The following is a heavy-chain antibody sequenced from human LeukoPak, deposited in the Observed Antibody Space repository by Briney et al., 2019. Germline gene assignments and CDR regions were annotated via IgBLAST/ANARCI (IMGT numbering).Heavy chain of an antibody. CDR3: AKTGRPNNSGWYRWFDP. CDR2: ICNSGGT. V-gene: IGHV4-4*09. CDR1: GDSISTYY. D-gene: IGHD6-19*01. Sequence: SETLSLTCTGSGDSISTYYWSWIRQPPGKGLEWIGCICNSGGTNYNPSLKSRVTISVDTSKNQFSLNLSSVTAADTAVYYCAKTGRPNNSGWYRWFDPWGQGTLVTVSS. J-gene: IGHJ5*02.